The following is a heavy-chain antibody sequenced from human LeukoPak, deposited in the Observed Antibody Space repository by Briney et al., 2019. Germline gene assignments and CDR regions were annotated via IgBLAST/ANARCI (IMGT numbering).Heavy chain of an antibody. J-gene: IGHJ4*02. D-gene: IGHD3-3*01. V-gene: IGHV3-7*01. Sequence: GGSLRLSCTASGFNFNNHWMSWVRQSPGKELEGVANIKQDGTVKNYLGSVTGRFTISRDNARNSLFLQMGSLSPDDTALYYCVRAFDRFGMVIMSYDLWGQGTVVTVSS. CDR2: IKQDGTVK. CDR3: VRAFDRFGMVIMSYDL. CDR1: GFNFNNHW.